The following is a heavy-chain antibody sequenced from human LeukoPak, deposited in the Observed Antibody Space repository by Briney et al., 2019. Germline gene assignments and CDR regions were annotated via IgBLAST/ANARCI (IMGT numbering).Heavy chain of an antibody. V-gene: IGHV1-8*01. Sequence: GSSVQETCQCSVYIFTSYDSNSVRQATGKRLDGMGWICPDSGNTGYAQKFQGRVTMTRNISRSTAYMELSSLRSEDTAVYYCARGRSSSWYRRWFDPWGQGTLVTVSS. D-gene: IGHD6-13*01. CDR1: VYIFTSYD. CDR2: ICPDSGNT. CDR3: ARGRSSSWYRRWFDP. J-gene: IGHJ5*02.